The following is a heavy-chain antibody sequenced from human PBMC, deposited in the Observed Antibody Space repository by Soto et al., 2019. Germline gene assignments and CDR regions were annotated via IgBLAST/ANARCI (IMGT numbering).Heavy chain of an antibody. CDR3: ARTSATGYYTGDY. D-gene: IGHD3-9*01. V-gene: IGHV1-3*05. CDR1: GYTFTSYA. J-gene: IGHJ4*02. Sequence: QVQLVQSGAEEKKPGASVKVSCKASGYTFTSYAMHWARQAPGQRLEWMGWINAGNGNTKYSQKFQGRVTITRDTSASTAYMELSSLRSEDTAVYYCARTSATGYYTGDYWGQGTLVTVSS. CDR2: INAGNGNT.